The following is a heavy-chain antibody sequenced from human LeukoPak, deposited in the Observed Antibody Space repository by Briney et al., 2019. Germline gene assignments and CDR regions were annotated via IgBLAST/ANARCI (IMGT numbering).Heavy chain of an antibody. Sequence: KPSETLSLTCTVSGGSISSSSFYWGWIRQPPGEGLEGIGSINYSGSTYYNPSLKSRVTISVDTSKNQFSLKLSSVTAADTAVYYCARGYGSGNNWFDPWGQGTLVTVSS. V-gene: IGHV4-39*01. CDR1: GGSISSSSFY. J-gene: IGHJ5*02. CDR2: INYSGST. CDR3: ARGYGSGNNWFDP. D-gene: IGHD3-10*01.